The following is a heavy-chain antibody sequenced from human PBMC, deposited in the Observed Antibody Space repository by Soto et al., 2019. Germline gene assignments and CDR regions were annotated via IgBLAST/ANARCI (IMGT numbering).Heavy chain of an antibody. J-gene: IGHJ5*02. Sequence: EVQLLESGGGLVQPGGSLRLSCAASGFTFSSYAMSWVRQAPGKGLEWVSAISGSGGSTYYADSVKGRFTISRDNSKNTLYLQMNSLRAEDTAVYYCAKARYCSSTSCYPPGWFDPWGLGTLVTVSS. CDR1: GFTFSSYA. CDR2: ISGSGGST. D-gene: IGHD2-2*01. V-gene: IGHV3-23*01. CDR3: AKARYCSSTSCYPPGWFDP.